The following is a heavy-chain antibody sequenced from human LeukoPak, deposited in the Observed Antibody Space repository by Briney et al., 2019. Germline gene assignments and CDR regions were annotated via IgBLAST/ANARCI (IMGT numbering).Heavy chain of an antibody. J-gene: IGHJ5*02. CDR3: ARGSYDILTTLRGAPGEMFDP. D-gene: IGHD3-9*01. CDR1: GYTFTSYY. Sequence: ASVKVSCKASGYTFTSYYMHWVRQAPGQGLEWMGIINPSGGSTSYAQKFQGGVTMTRDMSTSTVYMELSSLRSEDTAVYYCARGSYDILTTLRGAPGEMFDPWGQGTPVTVSS. V-gene: IGHV1-46*01. CDR2: INPSGGST.